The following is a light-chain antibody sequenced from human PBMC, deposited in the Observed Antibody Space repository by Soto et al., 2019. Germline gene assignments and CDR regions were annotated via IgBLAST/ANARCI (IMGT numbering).Light chain of an antibody. J-gene: IGLJ2*01. CDR2: EGN. V-gene: IGLV2-23*01. CDR3: SSYVGSGTYVV. CDR1: SSDVGTYNL. Sequence: QSVLTQPASVSGSPGQSITISCTGTSSDVGTYNLVSWYQQHLGNAPKLMIYEGNKRPSGVSNRFSGSKSGKTASLTISGLQAEDEGDYYCSSYVGSGTYVVFGGGTKLTVL.